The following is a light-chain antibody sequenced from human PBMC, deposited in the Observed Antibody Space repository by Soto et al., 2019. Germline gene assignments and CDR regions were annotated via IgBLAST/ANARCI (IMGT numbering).Light chain of an antibody. CDR2: GAS. Sequence: EYVLTQFPATLSLSPGETAALSCRASQSVNGYGAWYQQKPGQAPRLLIYGASTRASGTPARFSGSGSGTHFTLTISSLEPEDFAVYYCQQRSNWPPILTFGGGTKVEL. CDR1: QSVNGY. J-gene: IGKJ4*01. V-gene: IGKV3-11*01. CDR3: QQRSNWPPILT.